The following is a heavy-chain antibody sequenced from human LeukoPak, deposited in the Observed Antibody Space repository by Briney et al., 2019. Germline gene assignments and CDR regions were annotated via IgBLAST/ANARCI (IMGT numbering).Heavy chain of an antibody. J-gene: IGHJ3*02. V-gene: IGHV3-30*04. CDR3: ARSNYYDSRSWGFDI. Sequence: QPGRSLRLSCAASGFTFSSYAMHWVRQAPGKGLEWVAVISYDGSNKYYADSVKGRFTISRDNSKNTLYLQMNSLRAEDTAVYYCARSNYYDSRSWGFDIWGRGTMVTVSS. CDR1: GFTFSSYA. D-gene: IGHD3-22*01. CDR2: ISYDGSNK.